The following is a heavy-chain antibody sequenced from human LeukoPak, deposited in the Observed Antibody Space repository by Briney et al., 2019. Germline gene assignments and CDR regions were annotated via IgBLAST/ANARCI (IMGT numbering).Heavy chain of an antibody. V-gene: IGHV4-39*01. J-gene: IGHJ4*02. Sequence: SDTLSLACTVSGGSTNSSGYYWGWIRQPPGKGLEWIGSIYYIGSTYYNPSLKSRVTISVDTSNNQFSLKLSSVTAADTAVYYCAKLAGATSRIDYWGQGTLVTVSS. CDR2: IYYIGST. D-gene: IGHD1-26*01. CDR1: GGSTNSSGYY. CDR3: AKLAGATSRIDY.